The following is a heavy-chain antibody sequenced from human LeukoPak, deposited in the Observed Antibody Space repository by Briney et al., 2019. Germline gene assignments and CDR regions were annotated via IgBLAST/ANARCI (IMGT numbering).Heavy chain of an antibody. V-gene: IGHV4-4*07. J-gene: IGHJ4*02. CDR1: GASISGYW. D-gene: IGHD2-15*01. Sequence: SETLSLTCDVSGASISGYWWNWIRQPAGKGLEWIGRMYTDGDTNYNPALKSRVTVSVDTTKNLFSLKLISVTAADTAVYYWARAAAGCGGTCPFDSWGQGTLVTVSS. CDR2: MYTDGDT. CDR3: ARAAAGCGGTCPFDS.